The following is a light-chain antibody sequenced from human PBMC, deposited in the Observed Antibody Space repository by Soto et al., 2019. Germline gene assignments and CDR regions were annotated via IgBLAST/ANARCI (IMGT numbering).Light chain of an antibody. V-gene: IGKV2D-29*02. CDR2: EFS. J-gene: IGKJ1*01. Sequence: DIVMTQTPLSLSVTPEQPASISYKPSQNLLHSNGKAFLYWFLQKPAQSPQLLSYEFSNPSSGVPDRFSGSGSGTDYTLRISRVESEDVGVYGCMQSIQLPRTFGQGTKVEIK. CDR3: MQSIQLPRT. CDR1: QNLLHSNGKAF.